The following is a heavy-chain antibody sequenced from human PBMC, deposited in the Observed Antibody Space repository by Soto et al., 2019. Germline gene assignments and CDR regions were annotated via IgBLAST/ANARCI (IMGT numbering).Heavy chain of an antibody. Sequence: QVQLVESGGGVVQPGRSLRLSCAASGFTFSSYAMHWVRQAPGKGLEWVAVISYDGSNKYYADSVKGRFTISRDNSKNTLYLQMNSLRAEDTAVYYCARGGGGPYAFDIWGQGTMVTVSS. CDR2: ISYDGSNK. V-gene: IGHV3-30-3*01. CDR1: GFTFSSYA. CDR3: ARGGGGPYAFDI. D-gene: IGHD2-15*01. J-gene: IGHJ3*02.